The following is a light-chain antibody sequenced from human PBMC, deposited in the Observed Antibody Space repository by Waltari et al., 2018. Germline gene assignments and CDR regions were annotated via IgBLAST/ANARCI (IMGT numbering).Light chain of an antibody. CDR1: QNVLYSSNNKNY. CDR3: QQYYSTPSWT. Sequence: DIVMTQSPDSLAVSLGERATSNCKSSQNVLYSSNNKNYLAWYQQKPGQPPKLLIYWASTRESGVPDRFSGSGSGTDFTLTISSLQAGDVAVYYCQQYYSTPSWTFGQGTKVEIK. CDR2: WAS. J-gene: IGKJ1*01. V-gene: IGKV4-1*01.